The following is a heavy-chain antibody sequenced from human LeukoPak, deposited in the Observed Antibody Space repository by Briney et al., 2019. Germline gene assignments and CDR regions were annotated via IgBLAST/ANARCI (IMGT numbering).Heavy chain of an antibody. D-gene: IGHD3-16*02. CDR1: GYSISSDYY. V-gene: IGHV4-38-2*02. Sequence: PSETPSLTCSVSGYSISSDYYWGCIRQPPGKGLEWIGFIYYSGSTYYNPSLKSRVTISVDTSKNQFSLKLSSVTAADTAMYYCARYDVWGTYRAFDYWGQGTLVTVSS. CDR2: IYYSGST. J-gene: IGHJ4*02. CDR3: ARYDVWGTYRAFDY.